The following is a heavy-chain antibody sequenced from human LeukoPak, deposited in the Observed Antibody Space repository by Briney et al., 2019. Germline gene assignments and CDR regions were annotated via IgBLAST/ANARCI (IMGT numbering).Heavy chain of an antibody. CDR2: ISASGGST. CDR1: GFALNSNY. Sequence: GGSLRLSCAASGFALNSNYMRWVRQAPGKGLEWVSGISASGGSTSLSDSVKGRFTISRDNSKDTLFLQMNNVRAEDTAVYFCAQDRFCTSISCSGGTAFDFWGRGTLVTVSS. D-gene: IGHD2-2*01. V-gene: IGHV3-23*01. CDR3: AQDRFCTSISCSGGTAFDF. J-gene: IGHJ3*01.